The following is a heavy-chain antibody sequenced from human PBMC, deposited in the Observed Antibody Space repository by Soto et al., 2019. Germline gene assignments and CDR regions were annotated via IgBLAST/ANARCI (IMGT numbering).Heavy chain of an antibody. CDR1: GFTFSSYA. CDR3: SRELPREIVVVVAATPGSLDY. J-gene: IGHJ4*02. V-gene: IGHV3-30*14. D-gene: IGHD2-15*01. CDR2: ISYDGCNK. Sequence: GGSLRLSCAASGFTFSSYAMHWVRQAPGKGLEWVAFISYDGCNKYYADSVKGRFTISRDNSKNTLYLQMNSLRAEDTAVYYCSRELPREIVVVVAATPGSLDYWGQGTLVTVSS.